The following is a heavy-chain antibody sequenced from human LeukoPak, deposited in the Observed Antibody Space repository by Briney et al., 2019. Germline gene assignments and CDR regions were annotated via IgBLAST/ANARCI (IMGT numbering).Heavy chain of an antibody. CDR2: IYHSGST. Sequence: SETLSLTCTVSGGSISSGYYWGWIRQPPGKGLEWIGSIYHSGSTYYNPSLKSRVTISVDTSKNQFSLKLSSVTAADTAVYYCARDLIYGDYVQRPPTPFDYWGQGTLVTVSS. D-gene: IGHD4-17*01. J-gene: IGHJ4*02. CDR1: GGSISSGYY. CDR3: ARDLIYGDYVQRPPTPFDY. V-gene: IGHV4-38-2*02.